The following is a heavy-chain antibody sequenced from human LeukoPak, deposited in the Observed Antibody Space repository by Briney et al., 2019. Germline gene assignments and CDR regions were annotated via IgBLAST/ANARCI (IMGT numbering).Heavy chain of an antibody. CDR3: ARALVVVAAIFFDY. J-gene: IGHJ4*02. Sequence: SETLSLTCTVSGGSISSGGYYWSWIRQHPGKGLEWIGYIYYSGSTYYNPSLKGRVTISVDTSKNQFSLKLSSVTAADTAVYYCARALVVVAAIFFDYWGQGTLVTVSS. D-gene: IGHD2-15*01. CDR2: IYYSGST. CDR1: GGSISSGGYY. V-gene: IGHV4-31*03.